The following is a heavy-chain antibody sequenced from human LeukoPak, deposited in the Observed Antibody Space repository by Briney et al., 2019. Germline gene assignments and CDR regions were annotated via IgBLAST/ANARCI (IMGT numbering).Heavy chain of an antibody. CDR3: ARESITMVRGVTFDP. D-gene: IGHD3-10*01. J-gene: IGHJ5*02. CDR2: IKQDGSEK. CDR1: GFTFSSYW. V-gene: IGHV3-7*01. Sequence: GGSLRLSCAASGFTFSSYWMSWVRQAPGKGLEWVANIKQDGSEKYYVDSVKGRFTISRDNAKNSLYLQMNSLRAEDTAVYYCARESITMVRGVTFDPWGQGTLVTVSS.